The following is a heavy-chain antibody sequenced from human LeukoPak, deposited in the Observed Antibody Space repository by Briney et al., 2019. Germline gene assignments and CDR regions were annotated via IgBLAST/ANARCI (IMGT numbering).Heavy chain of an antibody. V-gene: IGHV3-23*01. Sequence: GGSLRLSCSASGFTFSSYVMTWVRQAPGQGLEWVSAISGSGDDTYYADSVKGRFTISRDNSKNTLYLQMNSLRAEDTAVYYCAKKEAMIRGVPYYYDFWGQGTLVTVPS. CDR1: GFTFSSYV. CDR3: AKKEAMIRGVPYYYDF. CDR2: ISGSGDDT. J-gene: IGHJ4*02. D-gene: IGHD3-10*01.